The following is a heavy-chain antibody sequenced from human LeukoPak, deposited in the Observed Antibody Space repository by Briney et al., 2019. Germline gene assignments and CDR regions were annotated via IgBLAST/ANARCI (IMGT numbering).Heavy chain of an antibody. CDR3: AREGGYGDYDY. V-gene: IGHV3-74*01. CDR2: INSDGSST. CDR1: GFTFSSYW. J-gene: IGHJ4*02. D-gene: IGHD4-17*01. Sequence: GGSLRLSCAASGFTFSSYWMHWVRHAPGKGLVWVSRINSDGSSTSYADSVKGRFTISRDNAKNTLYLQMNSLRAEDTAVYYCAREGGYGDYDYWGQGTLVTVSS.